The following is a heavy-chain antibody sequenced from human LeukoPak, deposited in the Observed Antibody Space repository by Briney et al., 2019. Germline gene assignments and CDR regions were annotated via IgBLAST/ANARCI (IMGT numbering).Heavy chain of an antibody. CDR3: ARVNKSYYDILTGYYDY. CDR1: GGSISSHY. V-gene: IGHV4-34*01. CDR2: INHSGST. D-gene: IGHD3-9*01. J-gene: IGHJ4*02. Sequence: PSETLSLTCTVSGGSISSHYWSWIRQPPGKGLEWIGEINHSGSTNYNPSLKSRVTISVDTSKNQFSLKLSSVTAADTAVYYCARVNKSYYDILTGYYDYWGQGTLVTVSS.